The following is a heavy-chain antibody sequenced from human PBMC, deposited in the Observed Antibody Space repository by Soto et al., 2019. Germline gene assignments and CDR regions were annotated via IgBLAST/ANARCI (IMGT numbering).Heavy chain of an antibody. CDR2: IYHSGST. CDR1: GASINDYF. Sequence: ETLSLTCAVSGASINDYFWSWVRQPPGKGLEWIGYIYHSGSTNYNPSLKSRVTIATDTSKSQFSLNLSSVTAADTAVYFCVRHHGWWLPQDWGQGILVTVSS. D-gene: IGHD2-15*01. J-gene: IGHJ4*02. V-gene: IGHV4-59*08. CDR3: VRHHGWWLPQD.